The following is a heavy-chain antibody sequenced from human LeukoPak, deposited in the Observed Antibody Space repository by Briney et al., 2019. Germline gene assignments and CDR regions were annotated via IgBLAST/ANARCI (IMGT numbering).Heavy chain of an antibody. V-gene: IGHV3-30*02. CDR1: GFTFSSYG. J-gene: IGHJ4*02. CDR2: IRYDGSNK. Sequence: GGSLRLSCAASGFTFSSYGMHWVRQAPGKGLEWAAFIRYDGSNKYYADSVKGRFTISRDNSKNTLYLQMNSLRAEDTAVYYCAKDATMVRGVADFIDYWGQGTLVTVSS. CDR3: AKDATMVRGVADFIDY. D-gene: IGHD3-10*01.